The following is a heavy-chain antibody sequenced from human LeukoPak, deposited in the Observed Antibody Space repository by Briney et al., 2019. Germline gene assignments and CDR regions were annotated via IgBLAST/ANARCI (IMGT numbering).Heavy chain of an antibody. D-gene: IGHD3-22*01. CDR1: GGSFSGYY. Sequence: SETLSLTCAVYGGSFSGYYWSWIRQPPGKGLEWIGEINHSGSTNYNPSLKSRVTISVDTSRNQFSLKLSSVTAADTAVYYCARRVYYYDSSGYYYSLLHYYYYMDVWGKGTTVTISS. J-gene: IGHJ6*03. V-gene: IGHV4-34*01. CDR2: INHSGST. CDR3: ARRVYYYDSSGYYYSLLHYYYYMDV.